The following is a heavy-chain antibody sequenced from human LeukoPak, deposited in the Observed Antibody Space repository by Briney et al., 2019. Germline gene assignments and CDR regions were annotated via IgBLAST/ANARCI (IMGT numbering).Heavy chain of an antibody. CDR2: IIPIFGTA. V-gene: IGHV1-69*01. J-gene: IGHJ3*02. Sequence: ASVKVSCKASGGTFSSYAISWVRQAPGQGLEWMGGIIPIFGTANYAQKFQGRVTITADESTSTAYMELSSLRSEDTAVYYCATLEIVGATPDAFDIWGQGTMVTVSS. D-gene: IGHD1-26*01. CDR3: ATLEIVGATPDAFDI. CDR1: GGTFSSYA.